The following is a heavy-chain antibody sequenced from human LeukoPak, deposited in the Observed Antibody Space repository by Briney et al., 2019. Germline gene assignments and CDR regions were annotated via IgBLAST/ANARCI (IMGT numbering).Heavy chain of an antibody. CDR1: GFTFDDYA. J-gene: IGHJ4*02. D-gene: IGHD6-13*01. Sequence: GGSLRLSCAASGFTFDDYAMHWVRQAPGKGLEWVSGISWNSGSIGYADSVKGRFTISRDNAKNSLYLQMNSLRAEDTALYYCAKGSPPSIVEAGGLVGNVDYWGQGTLVTVSS. V-gene: IGHV3-9*01. CDR3: AKGSPPSIVEAGGLVGNVDY. CDR2: ISWNSGSI.